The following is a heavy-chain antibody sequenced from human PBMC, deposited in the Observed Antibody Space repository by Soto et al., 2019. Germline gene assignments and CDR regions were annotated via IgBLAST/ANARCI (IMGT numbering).Heavy chain of an antibody. D-gene: IGHD3-16*01. CDR2: IKTDGSVT. CDR3: ARDLGGSHDY. CDR1: GFPFATSD. J-gene: IGHJ4*02. V-gene: IGHV3-74*01. Sequence: GGSLRLSCVASGFPFATSDMDWVRQPPGKGLVWVSRIKTDGSVTTYADSVKGRFTISRDNAKNTLYLQMNTLRAEDTAVYYCARDLGGSHDYWGRGTLVTVSS.